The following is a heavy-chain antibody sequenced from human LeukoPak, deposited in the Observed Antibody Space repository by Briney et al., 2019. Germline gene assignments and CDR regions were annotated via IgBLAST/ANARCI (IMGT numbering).Heavy chain of an antibody. CDR1: GFTFSTYD. CDR3: ARLVVGEAHDGFDI. Sequence: GGSLRLSCAASGFTFSTYDMHWVRQPTGKGLEWVSTIGTAGDTYYPGSVKDRFTISRDNAKNSLYLQMDSLRAGDTAVYYCARLVVGEAHDGFDIWGQGTMVTVSP. V-gene: IGHV3-13*04. CDR2: IGTAGDT. D-gene: IGHD2-21*01. J-gene: IGHJ3*02.